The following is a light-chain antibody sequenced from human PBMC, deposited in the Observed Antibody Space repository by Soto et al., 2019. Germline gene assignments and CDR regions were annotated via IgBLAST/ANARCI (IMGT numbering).Light chain of an antibody. CDR3: CSYTGTTTDV. J-gene: IGLJ1*01. CDR1: RSDVGSYNL. V-gene: IGLV2-23*01. Sequence: SVLPEPASVSGSPGQSITISCTGTRSDVGSYNLVSWYQQLPGQAPKLLIYEGGKRPSGVSNRFSASNSGNTASLTISGLQAEDEADYYCCSYTGTTTDVYGTGPKVTVL. CDR2: EGG.